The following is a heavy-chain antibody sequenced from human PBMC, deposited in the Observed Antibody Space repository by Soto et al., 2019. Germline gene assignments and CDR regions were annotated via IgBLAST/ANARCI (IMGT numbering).Heavy chain of an antibody. V-gene: IGHV1-46*01. Sequence: QVQLVQSGADVRMPGASVKVSCKASGYTFTSNYLHWVRQAPGQGLEWMGIINPSGGSTNFAKKFQGSPSMTKNTATSTVYMELRSLTSEDTAVYYCARDSATVTSYYYYYKDVWGKGTTVTVSS. CDR2: INPSGGST. J-gene: IGHJ6*03. CDR1: GYTFTSNY. D-gene: IGHD4-17*01. CDR3: ARDSATVTSYYYYYKDV.